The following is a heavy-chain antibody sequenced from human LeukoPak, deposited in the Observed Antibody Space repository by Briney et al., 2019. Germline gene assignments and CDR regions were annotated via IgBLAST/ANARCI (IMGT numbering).Heavy chain of an antibody. CDR2: ISSSSSYT. J-gene: IGHJ4*02. V-gene: IGHV3-11*03. Sequence: PGGSLRLSCAASGFTFSDYYMSWIRQAPGKGLEWVSYISSSSSYTNYADSVKGRSTISRDNAKNSLYLQMNSLRAEDTAVYYCAAERGSYGVGTHWGQGTLVTVSS. CDR1: GFTFSDYY. D-gene: IGHD1-26*01. CDR3: AAERGSYGVGTH.